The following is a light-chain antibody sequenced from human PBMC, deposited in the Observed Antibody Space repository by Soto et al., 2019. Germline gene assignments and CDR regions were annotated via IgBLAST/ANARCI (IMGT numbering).Light chain of an antibody. CDR3: SSYTSSSTLRV. CDR1: SSDVGGYNY. V-gene: IGLV2-14*01. Sequence: QSVLTQPASVSGSPGQSITISCTGTSSDVGGYNYVSWYQQHPGNAPKLMIYDVSNRPSGVSNRFSASKSGNTASLTISGLQAEDEDDYYCSSYTSSSTLRVFGGGTKVTV. J-gene: IGLJ3*02. CDR2: DVS.